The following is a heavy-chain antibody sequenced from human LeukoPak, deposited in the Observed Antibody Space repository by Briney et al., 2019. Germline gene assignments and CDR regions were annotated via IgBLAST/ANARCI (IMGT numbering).Heavy chain of an antibody. J-gene: IGHJ4*02. CDR2: IKQDGSEK. D-gene: IGHD2-2*01. Sequence: PGGSLRLSCAASGFTFSSYWMSWVRQALGKGLEWVANIKQDGSEKYYVDSVKGRFTISRDNAKNSLYLQMNSLRAEDTAVYYCARALVVVPAAVFDYWGQGTLVTVSS. V-gene: IGHV3-7*01. CDR3: ARALVVVPAAVFDY. CDR1: GFTFSSYW.